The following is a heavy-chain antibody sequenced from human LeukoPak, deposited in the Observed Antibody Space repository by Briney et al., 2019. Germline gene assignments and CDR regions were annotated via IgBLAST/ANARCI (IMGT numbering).Heavy chain of an antibody. CDR1: GLTFNSYW. V-gene: IGHV3-74*03. J-gene: IGHJ5*02. CDR3: ARAMPHDNWFDP. D-gene: IGHD2-2*01. Sequence: GGSLRLSCAASGLTFNSYWMHWVRQVAGKGLVWVARINGDASNTTYADSVKGRFTISRDNAKNTLYLQMNSLRVDDTAVYYCARAMPHDNWFDPWGQGSLVTASS. CDR2: INGDASNT.